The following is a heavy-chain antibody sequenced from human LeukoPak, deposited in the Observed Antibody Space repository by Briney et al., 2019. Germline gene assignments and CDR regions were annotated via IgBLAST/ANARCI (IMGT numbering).Heavy chain of an antibody. CDR1: GFTFSSYA. D-gene: IGHD3-22*01. CDR3: AREDRLYYYDSSGSKRRNAFDI. Sequence: TGGSLRLSCAASGFTFSSYAMRWVRQAPGKGLEWVAVISYDGSNKYYADSVKGRFTISRDNSKNTLYLQMNSLRAEDTAVYYCAREDRLYYYDSSGSKRRNAFDIWGQGTMVTVSS. J-gene: IGHJ3*02. CDR2: ISYDGSNK. V-gene: IGHV3-30-3*01.